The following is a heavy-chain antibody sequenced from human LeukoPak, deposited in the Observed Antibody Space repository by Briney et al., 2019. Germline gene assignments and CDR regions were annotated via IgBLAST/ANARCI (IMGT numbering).Heavy chain of an antibody. V-gene: IGHV3-23*01. Sequence: GGSLRLSCAASGFNFMNYGMNWVRQAPGKGLEWVSSITGGVAEAYYADAVQGRFTISRDNSKNTLYLQMNSLRAEDTAVYYCAKGGLRYFDWLGQGTLVTVSS. CDR3: AKGGLRYFDW. J-gene: IGHJ4*02. CDR2: ITGGVAEA. D-gene: IGHD3-9*01. CDR1: GFNFMNYG.